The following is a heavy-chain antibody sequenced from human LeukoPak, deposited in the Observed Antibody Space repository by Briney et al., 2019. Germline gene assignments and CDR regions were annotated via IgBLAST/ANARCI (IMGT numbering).Heavy chain of an antibody. CDR3: AKGKGSSSSSIDW. CDR2: ISDSGGST. J-gene: IGHJ4*02. D-gene: IGHD2-15*01. Sequence: GGSLRLSCAASGFTFNTYAMNWVRQAPGKGLEWVSAISDSGGSTYYADSVKGRFTVSRDNSKNTVYLQIHRLRAEDTAVYYCAKGKGSSSSSIDWWGQGTLVTVSS. CDR1: GFTFNTYA. V-gene: IGHV3-23*01.